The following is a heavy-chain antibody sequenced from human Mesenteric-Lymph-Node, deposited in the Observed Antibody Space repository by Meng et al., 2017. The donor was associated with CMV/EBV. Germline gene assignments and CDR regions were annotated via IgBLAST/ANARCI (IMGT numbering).Heavy chain of an antibody. J-gene: IGHJ5*02. CDR1: GGTFSSYA. D-gene: IGHD3-3*01. CDR2: IIPIFGTA. CDR3: ARAPFFGVVTNWFDP. V-gene: IGHV1-69*05. Sequence: SGGTFSSYAISWVRQAPGQGLEWMGGIIPIFGTANYAQKFQGRVTITTDESTSTAYMELSSLRSEDTAVYYCARAPFFGVVTNWFDPWGQGTLVTVSS.